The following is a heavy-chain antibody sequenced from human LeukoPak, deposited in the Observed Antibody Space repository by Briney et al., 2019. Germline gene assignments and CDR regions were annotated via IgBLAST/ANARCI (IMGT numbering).Heavy chain of an antibody. CDR2: INPIFGTS. CDR1: GCTFISYA. D-gene: IGHD5-12*01. V-gene: IGHV1-69*13. J-gene: IGHJ4*02. Sequence: SVNVSCKASGCTFISYAISWVRQAPGQGLEWMGGINPIFGTSNYAQKFHGRVTITADESTSTAYMDLSSLRYEDTAVYYCARGGYSGYDVYYFDYWGQGTLVTVSS. CDR3: ARGGYSGYDVYYFDY.